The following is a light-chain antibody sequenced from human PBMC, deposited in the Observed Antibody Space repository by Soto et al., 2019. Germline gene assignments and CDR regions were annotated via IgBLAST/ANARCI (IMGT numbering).Light chain of an antibody. V-gene: IGKV3-20*01. CDR2: GAS. J-gene: IGKJ4*01. CDR3: QQYSSSPDT. Sequence: EIVLTQSPGTLSLSPGERATLSCTASQSVRNNYLAWYQQKPGQAPRLLINGASSRATGIPDRFSGSGSGTDFTLTITRLEPEDFAVYYCQQYSSSPDTFGGGTKV. CDR1: QSVRNNY.